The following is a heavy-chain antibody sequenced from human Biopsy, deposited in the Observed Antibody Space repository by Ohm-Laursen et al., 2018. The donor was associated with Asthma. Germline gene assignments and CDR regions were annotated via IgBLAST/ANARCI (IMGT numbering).Heavy chain of an antibody. CDR1: GFSFSNYG. D-gene: IGHD6-6*01. CDR3: ARGKTWGRSYYFDY. J-gene: IGHJ4*02. Sequence: SLRLSCAAFGFSFSNYGMHWVRQAPGKGLEWVAGIFFDGSNKYYADSVKGRFTISRDNSKDTLYLQVNSLRGDDTAVYYCARGKTWGRSYYFDYWGQGTLVTVSS. CDR2: IFFDGSNK. V-gene: IGHV3-30*03.